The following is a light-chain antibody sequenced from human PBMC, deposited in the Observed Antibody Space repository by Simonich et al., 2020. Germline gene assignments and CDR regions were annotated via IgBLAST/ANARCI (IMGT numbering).Light chain of an antibody. V-gene: IGKV3-20*01. CDR1: QSVSSSY. CDR3: QQYGSSTGT. J-gene: IGKJ1*01. CDR2: GAS. Sequence: EIVLTQSPGTLSLSQWERATLSCRASQSVSSSYLAWYQQKPGQAPRLLIYGASSRATGLPDRFSGSGSGTDFTLTISRLEPEDFAVYYCQQYGSSTGTFGQGTKVEIK.